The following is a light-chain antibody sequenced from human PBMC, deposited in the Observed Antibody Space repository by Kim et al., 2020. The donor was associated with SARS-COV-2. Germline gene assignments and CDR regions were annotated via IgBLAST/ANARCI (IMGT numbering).Light chain of an antibody. CDR1: QSVGSRY. J-gene: IGKJ2*01. CDR3: QQYGSTPYT. V-gene: IGKV3-20*01. Sequence: LYPGERATLSCRASQSVGSRYLAWYQQRPGQATRLLMYGTSNRATGIPDRFSGSGSGTDFTLTVTRLEPEDFAVYFCQQYGSTPYTFGQGTKLEI. CDR2: GTS.